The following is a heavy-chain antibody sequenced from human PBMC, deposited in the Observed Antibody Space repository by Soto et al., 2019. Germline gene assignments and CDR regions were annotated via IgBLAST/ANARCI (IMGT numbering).Heavy chain of an antibody. CDR3: ARLRVDGRDYYCNDY. V-gene: IGHV4-59*08. CDR1: GDSLSGYH. CDR2: VHYSGTT. Sequence: QVHLQESGPGLAKPSETLSLICTVSGDSLSGYHWSWIRQPPGKGPEWIGYVHYSGTTDYNPSLRRRVTISMDTSKNQFSLKLRSVTAADTAVYYCARLRVDGRDYYCNDYWGQGTLVTVSS. D-gene: IGHD3-22*01. J-gene: IGHJ4*02.